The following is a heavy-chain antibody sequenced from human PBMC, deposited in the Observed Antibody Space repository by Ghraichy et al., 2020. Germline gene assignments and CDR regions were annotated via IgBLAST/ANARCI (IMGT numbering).Heavy chain of an antibody. CDR2: IYHSGST. CDR1: GGSISSGGYS. V-gene: IGHV4-30-2*01. J-gene: IGHJ4*02. Sequence: SLNISCAVSGGSISSGGYSWSWIRQPPGKGLEWIGYIYHSGSTYYNPSLKSRVTISVDRSKNQFSLKLSSVTAADTAVYYCARVATIFGVVIDWGQGTLVTVSS. CDR3: ARVATIFGVVID. D-gene: IGHD3-3*01.